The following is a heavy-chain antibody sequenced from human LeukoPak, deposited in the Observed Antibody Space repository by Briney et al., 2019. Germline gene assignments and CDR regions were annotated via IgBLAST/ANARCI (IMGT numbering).Heavy chain of an antibody. CDR1: GFWFSSHG. J-gene: IGHJ6*01. D-gene: IGHD3-10*01. CDR3: ARFARSDYTGSFDR. V-gene: IGHV3-33*01. CDR2: IWYDGSNP. Sequence: GGSMRLSCAGSGFWFSSHGTHWDRQAPGKGLEWLGYIWYDGSNPDYVEPVTGRLTISRDNSKKPAYLQVASLRAEDPAVCQCARFARSDYTGSFDRWGQARPVSVSS.